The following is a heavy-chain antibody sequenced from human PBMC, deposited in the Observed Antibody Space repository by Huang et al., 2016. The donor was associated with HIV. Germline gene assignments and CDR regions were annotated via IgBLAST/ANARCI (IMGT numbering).Heavy chain of an antibody. CDR2: ISISGSTI. CDR3: ARERMVGSTGIFDY. J-gene: IGHJ4*02. CDR1: GFTFSDYY. Sequence: QVQLVESGGGLVKPGGSGGLSCAASGFTFSDYYMSLIRQAPGKGVWWVSLISISGSTIYYADSVKGRFTISRDNDKNSLYLQMNNLRAEDTAVYYCARERMVGSTGIFDYWGQGTLVTVSS. V-gene: IGHV3-11*01. D-gene: IGHD1-26*01.